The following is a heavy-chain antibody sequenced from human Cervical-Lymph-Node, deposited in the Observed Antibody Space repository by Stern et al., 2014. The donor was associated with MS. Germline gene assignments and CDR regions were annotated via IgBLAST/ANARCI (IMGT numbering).Heavy chain of an antibody. D-gene: IGHD6-6*01. CDR2: INPKSGCT. Sequence: QVQLVESGAEVEKPGASVKVSCKASGYIFTDYYLHWVRQAPGQGLEWMGRINPKSGCTSYAQSFQGRVTLTRDTSITTAYMDLSRLTSDDTAVYYCTRALRIADRPSPGGHWFDPWGQGTLVIVSS. V-gene: IGHV1-2*02. CDR1: GYIFTDYY. CDR3: TRALRIADRPSPGGHWFDP. J-gene: IGHJ5*02.